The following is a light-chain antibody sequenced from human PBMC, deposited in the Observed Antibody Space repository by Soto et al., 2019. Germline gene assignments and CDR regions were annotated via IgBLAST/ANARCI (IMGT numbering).Light chain of an antibody. CDR1: QTISTW. CDR3: QQYTNTNNPWM. CDR2: DAS. V-gene: IGKV1-5*01. J-gene: IGKJ1*01. Sequence: DIQVTQSPPTLSALVGDSVTITCRASQTISTWMAWYQQKPGKAPKLLVYDASTLQRGVASRFSGSGSGTEFTLIISGLQPDDSATYYCQQYTNTNNPWMFGQGTKVDIK.